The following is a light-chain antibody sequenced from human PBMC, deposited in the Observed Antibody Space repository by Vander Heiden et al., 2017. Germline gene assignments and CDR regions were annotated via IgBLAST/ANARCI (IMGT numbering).Light chain of an antibody. CDR2: DAS. Sequence: EIVMTQSPATLSVSPGERATLSCRGSQSVNSNLVWYQQNPGQAPRLLIYDASTRATGIPARFSGSGCGTEFTITISSRQSEDFAVYYCQQHNNWPPWTFGHGTKVEIK. CDR3: QQHNNWPPWT. CDR1: QSVNSN. J-gene: IGKJ1*01. V-gene: IGKV3-15*01.